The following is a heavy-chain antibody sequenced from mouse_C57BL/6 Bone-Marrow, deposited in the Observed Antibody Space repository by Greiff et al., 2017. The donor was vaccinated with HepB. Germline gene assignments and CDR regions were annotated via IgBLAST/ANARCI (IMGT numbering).Heavy chain of an antibody. CDR3: ARFGSNYYYAMDY. CDR2: IFPGSGST. J-gene: IGHJ4*01. V-gene: IGHV1-75*01. D-gene: IGHD1-1*01. CDR1: GYTFTDYY. Sequence: VKLMESGPELVKPGASVKISCKASGYTFTDYYINWVKQRPGQGLEWIGWIFPGSGSTYYNEKFKGKATLTVDKSSSTAYMLLSSLTSEDSAVCFCARFGSNYYYAMDYWGQGTSVTVSS.